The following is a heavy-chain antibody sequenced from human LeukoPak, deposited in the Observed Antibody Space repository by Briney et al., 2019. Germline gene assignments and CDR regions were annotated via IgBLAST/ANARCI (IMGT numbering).Heavy chain of an antibody. V-gene: IGHV4-34*01. CDR1: GGSFSGYY. Sequence: PSETLSLTCAVYGGSFSGYYWSWIRQPPGKGLEWIGEIYHSGSTNYNPSLKSRVTISVDKSKNQFSLKLSSVTAADTAVYYCARGSDSSGYYENWFDPWGQGTLVTVSS. D-gene: IGHD3-22*01. J-gene: IGHJ5*02. CDR2: IYHSGST. CDR3: ARGSDSSGYYENWFDP.